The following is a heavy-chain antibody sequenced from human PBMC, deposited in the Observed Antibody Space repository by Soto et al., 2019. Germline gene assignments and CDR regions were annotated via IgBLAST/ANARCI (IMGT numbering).Heavy chain of an antibody. J-gene: IGHJ3*01. CDR1: GFSFSNYW. V-gene: IGHV3-74*01. CDR2: ISPDGSST. D-gene: IGHD1-26*01. CDR3: TRSPGGYYID. Sequence: EVQLVESGGGLVQPGGSLRLSCADSGFSFSNYWMHWVRQGPGKGLVWVSRISPDGSSTNYPDSVRGRFTISRDNAKNTLYLQMNSLRAEDTAGYYCTRSPGGYYIDWGQGTMVTVSS.